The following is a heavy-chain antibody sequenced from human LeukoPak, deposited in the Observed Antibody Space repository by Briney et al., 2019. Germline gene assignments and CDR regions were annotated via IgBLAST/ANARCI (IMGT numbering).Heavy chain of an antibody. CDR1: GYTFTKYG. Sequence: ASVKVSCKASGYTFTKYGITWVRQAPGQGLEWMGLISAYNGDTNYAQKLQGRVTMTTDRSTSTVYMELGSLRSDDTAVYYCARDRRYSSGWYYDSFDIWGQGTMVTVSS. CDR3: ARDRRYSSGWYYDSFDI. V-gene: IGHV1-18*01. CDR2: ISAYNGDT. J-gene: IGHJ3*02. D-gene: IGHD6-19*01.